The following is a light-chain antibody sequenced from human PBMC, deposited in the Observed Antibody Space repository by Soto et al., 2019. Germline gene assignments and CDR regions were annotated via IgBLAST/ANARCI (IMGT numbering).Light chain of an antibody. CDR3: PQSYSTLWT. J-gene: IGKJ1*01. Sequence: DIQMTQSPSSLSASVGDRVTITCRASQSISSYLNWYQQKPGKAPKLLIYAASSLQSGVPSRFSGSGSGTDFTLTISSLQPEDFATYYCPQSYSTLWTFGQGTKVDI. CDR1: QSISSY. CDR2: AAS. V-gene: IGKV1-39*01.